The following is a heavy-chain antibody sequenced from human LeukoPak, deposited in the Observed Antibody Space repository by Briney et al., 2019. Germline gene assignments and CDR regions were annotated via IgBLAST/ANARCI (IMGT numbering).Heavy chain of an antibody. CDR2: FDPEDGET. CDR3: ATFTPLRYFDWLLEGDY. CDR1: GYTLTELS. D-gene: IGHD3-9*01. Sequence: ASVKVSCKVSGYTLTELSMHWVRQAPGKGREWMGGFDPEDGETIYAQKFQGRVTMTEDTSTDTAYMELSSLRSEDTAVYYCATFTPLRYFDWLLEGDYWGQGTLVTVSS. V-gene: IGHV1-24*01. J-gene: IGHJ4*02.